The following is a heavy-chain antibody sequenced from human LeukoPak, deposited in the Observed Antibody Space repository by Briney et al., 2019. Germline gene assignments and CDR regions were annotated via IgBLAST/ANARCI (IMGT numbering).Heavy chain of an antibody. Sequence: PGGSLRLSCTASGFSFSNYAMSWIRQAPGKGLEWVSDIRSSGSTIYYADSVKGRFTISRDNTKNSLYLQMNSLRAEDTAVYYCARGKDGYKRGYPLGFDYWGQGTLVTASS. V-gene: IGHV3-11*01. CDR1: GFSFSNYA. CDR2: IRSSGSTI. CDR3: ARGKDGYKRGYPLGFDY. D-gene: IGHD5-24*01. J-gene: IGHJ4*02.